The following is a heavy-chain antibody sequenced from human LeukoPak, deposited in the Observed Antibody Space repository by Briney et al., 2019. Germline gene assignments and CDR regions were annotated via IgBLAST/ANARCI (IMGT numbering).Heavy chain of an antibody. Sequence: SETLSLTCTVSGGSISSYYWSWIRQPPWKGLEWIGYMYYSGSTHYNPSLKSRVTFSVDTSKNQFSLKLSSVTAADTAVYYCARRYCSGGSCYSGFDYWGQGTLVTVCS. J-gene: IGHJ4*02. CDR2: MYYSGST. D-gene: IGHD2-15*01. V-gene: IGHV4-59*12. CDR3: ARRYCSGGSCYSGFDY. CDR1: GGSISSYY.